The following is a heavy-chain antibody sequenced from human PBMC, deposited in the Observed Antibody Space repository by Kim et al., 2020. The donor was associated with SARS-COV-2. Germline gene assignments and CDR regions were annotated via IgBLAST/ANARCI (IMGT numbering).Heavy chain of an antibody. CDR3: ARDTPPGKH. CDR1: GFTFSSYA. J-gene: IGHJ4*02. CDR2: ISYDGSNK. Sequence: GGSLRLSCAASGFTFSSYAMHWVRQAPGKGLEWVAVISYDGSNKYYADSVKGRFTISRDNSKNTLYLQTNSLRAEDTAVYYCARDTPPGKHWGQGTLVTV. V-gene: IGHV3-30*04.